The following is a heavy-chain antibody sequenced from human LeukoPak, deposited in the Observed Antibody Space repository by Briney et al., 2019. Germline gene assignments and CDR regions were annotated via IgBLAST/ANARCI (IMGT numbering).Heavy chain of an antibody. D-gene: IGHD6-19*01. V-gene: IGHV1-2*02. CDR1: GYTFTGCH. J-gene: IGHJ4*02. Sequence: ASVEVSCKASGYTFTGCHMHWVRQASGQGLEWMGWINPNSGGTSYAQKFQGRVTMTRDTSISTAYMELSRLRSDDTAVYYCARVVFYSSGSKSNRVDYWGQGTLVTVSS. CDR3: ARVVFYSSGSKSNRVDY. CDR2: INPNSGGT.